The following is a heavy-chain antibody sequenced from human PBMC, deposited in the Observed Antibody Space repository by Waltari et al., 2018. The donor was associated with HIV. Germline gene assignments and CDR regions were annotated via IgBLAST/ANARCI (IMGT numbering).Heavy chain of an antibody. J-gene: IGHJ4*02. Sequence: VQSPTEVRRPGASVRVSCRISGYKFVNHDTPWVRQATGKGLEWMGCINPKTGDTRSFEKYWGRLTLTRNRSTATAYLDLANLTRDDTATYYCTRGLALRIAAPVADVWGQGTSVIVFS. V-gene: IGHV1-8*02. CDR2: INPKTGDT. CDR3: TRGLALRIAAPVADV. CDR1: GYKFVNHD. D-gene: IGHD4-17*01.